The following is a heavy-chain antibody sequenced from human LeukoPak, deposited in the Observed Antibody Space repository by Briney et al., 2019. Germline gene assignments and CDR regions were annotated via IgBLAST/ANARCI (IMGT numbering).Heavy chain of an antibody. CDR3: ARGWLDVVAEYFDY. CDR2: IKQDGSEK. CDR1: GFTFSSYW. D-gene: IGHD2-15*01. J-gene: IGHJ4*02. V-gene: IGHV3-7*01. Sequence: GGSLRLSCAASGFTFSSYWMSWVRQAPGKGLEWVANIKQDGSEKYYVDSVKGRFTISRDNAKNSLYLQMNSLRAEDTAVYYCARGWLDVVAEYFDYWGQGTLVTVSS.